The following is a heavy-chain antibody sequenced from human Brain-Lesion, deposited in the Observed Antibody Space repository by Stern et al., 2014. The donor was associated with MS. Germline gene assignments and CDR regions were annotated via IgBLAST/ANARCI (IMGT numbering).Heavy chain of an antibody. CDR2: VSYDGSNK. CDR3: AKDRQYLTYFFDH. CDR1: GFTFGSCA. V-gene: IGHV3-30*18. D-gene: IGHD2/OR15-2a*01. Sequence: VQLVESGGGVVQHGRPLRLSCVASGFTFGSCAMHWVRQAPGKGLEWVAGVSYDGSNKYYADSVKGRFTISRDNSQNTLYMQMSSLRPEDTAVYYCAKDRQYLTYFFDHWGQGSLVTVSS. J-gene: IGHJ5*02.